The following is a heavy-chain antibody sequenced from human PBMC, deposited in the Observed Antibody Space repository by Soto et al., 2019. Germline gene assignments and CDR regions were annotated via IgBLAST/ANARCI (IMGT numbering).Heavy chain of an antibody. V-gene: IGHV1-18*04. J-gene: IGHJ4*02. CDR2: ITAENVNT. CDR3: ARVVLEWLPTSGFDY. Sequence: QIQLVQSGAEVKKPGASVKVSCKASGYSFTSYGITWVRQAPGQGPEWLGWITAENVNTKYAQKFQGRSTMTTDTSTNTALMELRGLRSDDTAVYYCARVVLEWLPTSGFDYWGQGTLVTVSS. CDR1: GYSFTSYG. D-gene: IGHD5-12*01.